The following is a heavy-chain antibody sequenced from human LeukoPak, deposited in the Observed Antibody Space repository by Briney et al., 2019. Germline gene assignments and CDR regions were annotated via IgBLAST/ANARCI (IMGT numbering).Heavy chain of an antibody. CDR2: IYYSGST. CDR3: ARGGSYGYSDY. D-gene: IGHD5-18*01. Sequence: SETLSLTCTVSGGSISGGGYYWSWIRQHPGRGLEWIGYIYYSGSTYYNPSLKSRVTISVDTSKNQFSLKLSSVTAADTAVYYCARGGSYGYSDYWGQGTLVTVSS. J-gene: IGHJ4*02. CDR1: GGSISGGGYY. V-gene: IGHV4-31*03.